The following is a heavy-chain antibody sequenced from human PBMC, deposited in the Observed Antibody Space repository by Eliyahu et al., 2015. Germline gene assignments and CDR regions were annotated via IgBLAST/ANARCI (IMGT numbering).Heavy chain of an antibody. V-gene: IGHV3-64*01. Sequence: EVQLVESGGGLVQPGGSLRLSCAASGFTFSXXAXXWVRQXPGKGLEYVSAISSNGGSTYYANSVKGRFTISRDNSKNTLYLQMGSLRAEDMAVYYCARDTRPYIVGAKKGLYYYYYGMDVWGQGTTVTVSS. CDR3: ARDTRPYIVGAKKGLYYYYYGMDV. CDR2: ISSNGGST. J-gene: IGHJ6*02. CDR1: GFTFSXXA. D-gene: IGHD1-26*01.